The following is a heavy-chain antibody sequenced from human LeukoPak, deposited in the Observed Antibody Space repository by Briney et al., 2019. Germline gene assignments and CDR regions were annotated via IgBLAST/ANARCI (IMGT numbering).Heavy chain of an antibody. CDR2: ISSSSSYI. J-gene: IGHJ4*02. D-gene: IGHD6-19*01. CDR1: GFTFSSYS. Sequence: GGSLRLSCAASGFTFSSYSMNWVRQAPGKGLEWVSSISSSSSYIYYADSVKGRFTIPRDNAKNSLYLQMNSLRAEDTAVYYCARDQAVAGISFFDYWGQGTLVTVSS. CDR3: ARDQAVAGISFFDY. V-gene: IGHV3-21*01.